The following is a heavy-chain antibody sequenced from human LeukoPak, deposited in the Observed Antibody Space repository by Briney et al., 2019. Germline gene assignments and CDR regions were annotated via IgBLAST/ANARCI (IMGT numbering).Heavy chain of an antibody. Sequence: SETLSLTCNVSGGSINSYYWSWIRQPPGKGLEWIAYIHYTGSTNYHPSLKSRVTISVDTSKNQFSLNLSSVTAADTAVYYCARTPSRGGFDVWGQGTTVTVSS. CDR2: IHYTGST. CDR3: ARTPSRGGFDV. CDR1: GGSINSYY. V-gene: IGHV4-59*01. J-gene: IGHJ6*02.